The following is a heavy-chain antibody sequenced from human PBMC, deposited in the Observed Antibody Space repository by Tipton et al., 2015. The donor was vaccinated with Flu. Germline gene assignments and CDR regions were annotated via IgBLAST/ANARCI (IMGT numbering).Heavy chain of an antibody. CDR1: GFTFSSFA. D-gene: IGHD2-15*01. CDR2: ISWSPDTK. J-gene: IGHJ3*02. V-gene: IGHV3-9*01. CDR3: AKAAVAAADDAFDI. Sequence: SLRLSCAASGFTFSSFAVSWVRQAPGKGLEWVAGISWSPDTKGYADSVKGRFIISRDSAKKSLYLQMNSLRVEDTALYYCAKAAVAAADDAFDIWGQGTMVTVSS.